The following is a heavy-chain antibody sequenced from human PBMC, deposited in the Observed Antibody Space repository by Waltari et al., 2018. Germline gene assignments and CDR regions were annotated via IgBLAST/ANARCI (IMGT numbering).Heavy chain of an antibody. CDR2: MSYSGAT. Sequence: QLQLQASGPGLVKPSETLSLTCSVPGVSITTNRHYWGWIRQPPGQGLEWIGTMSYSGATYSSPSLQSRVTISRDTSKNQLSLKLGSVTAADTAVYYCATYIGASVGTAAFDVWGQGTMVTVSS. CDR3: ATYIGASVGTAAFDV. V-gene: IGHV4-39*01. D-gene: IGHD5-12*01. CDR1: GVSITTNRHY. J-gene: IGHJ3*01.